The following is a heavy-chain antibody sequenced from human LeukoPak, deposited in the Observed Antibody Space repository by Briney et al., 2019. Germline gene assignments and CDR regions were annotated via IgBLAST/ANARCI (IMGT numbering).Heavy chain of an antibody. CDR2: ISYDGSNK. CDR3: ARDSNPLYSGSFKGPVDY. Sequence: PGRSLRLSCAASGFTFSSYAMHWVREAPGKGLEWVAVISYDGSNKYYADSVKGRFTISRDNSKNTLYLQMNSLRAEDTAVYYCARDSNPLYSGSFKGPVDYWGQGTLVTVSS. J-gene: IGHJ4*02. V-gene: IGHV3-30-3*01. D-gene: IGHD1-26*01. CDR1: GFTFSSYA.